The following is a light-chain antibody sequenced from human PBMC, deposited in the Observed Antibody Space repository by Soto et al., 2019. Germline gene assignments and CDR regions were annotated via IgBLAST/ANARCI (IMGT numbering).Light chain of an antibody. CDR2: DND. Sequence: QSVLTQPPSVSAAPGQKVTISCSGSSSNIGHNYVCWYQHLPGTAPKLLIFDNDKRPSGIPDRFSGSKSGTSATLDITGLQAEDEADYYCSSYTSSSTYVFGTGTQLTVL. J-gene: IGLJ1*01. CDR1: SSNIGHNY. CDR3: SSYTSSSTYV. V-gene: IGLV1-51*01.